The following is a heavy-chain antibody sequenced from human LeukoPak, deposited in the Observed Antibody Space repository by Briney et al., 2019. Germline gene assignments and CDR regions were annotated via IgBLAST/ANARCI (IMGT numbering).Heavy chain of an antibody. D-gene: IGHD1-26*01. CDR2: MNPNSGNT. CDR3: SRGGEYSGSYYDWFDP. CDR1: GYTFTSYD. J-gene: IGHJ5*02. V-gene: IGHV1-8*03. Sequence: ASVKVPCKASGYTFTSYDINWVRQATGQGLEWMGWMNPNSGNTGYAQKFQGRVTITRNTSISTAYMEMSSLRSEDTAVYYCSRGGEYSGSYYDWFDPWGQGTLVTVYS.